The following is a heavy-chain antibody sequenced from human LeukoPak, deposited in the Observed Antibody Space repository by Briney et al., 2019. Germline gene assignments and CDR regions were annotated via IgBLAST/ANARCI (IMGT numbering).Heavy chain of an antibody. J-gene: IGHJ4*02. CDR1: GFSFSSYS. D-gene: IGHD5-24*01. V-gene: IGHV3-21*01. CDR3: ARVSLDGYRN. CDR2: ISSSISYI. Sequence: RGSLRLSCAASGFSFSSYSINWVRQAPGKGLEWVSSISSSISYIYYADSVKGRFTISRDNAKNSLYLQMNSLRAEDTAVYYCARVSLDGYRNWGQGTLVTVSS.